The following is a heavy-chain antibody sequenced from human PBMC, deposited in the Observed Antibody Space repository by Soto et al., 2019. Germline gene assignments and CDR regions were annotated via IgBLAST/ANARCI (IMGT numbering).Heavy chain of an antibody. CDR2: ISYDGSNK. Sequence: GGSLRLSCAASGFTFSSYGMHWVRQAPGKGLEWVAVISYDGSNKYYADSVKGRFTISRDNFKNTLYLQMNSLRAEDTAVYYCAKVGYCSGGSCRKLGARAGYFDYWGQGTLVTVSS. J-gene: IGHJ4*02. CDR3: AKVGYCSGGSCRKLGARAGYFDY. D-gene: IGHD2-15*01. CDR1: GFTFSSYG. V-gene: IGHV3-30*18.